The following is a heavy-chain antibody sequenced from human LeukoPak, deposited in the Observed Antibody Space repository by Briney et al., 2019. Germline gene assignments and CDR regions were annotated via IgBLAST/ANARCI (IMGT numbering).Heavy chain of an antibody. Sequence: GGSLRLSCAASGFTFSSYSMNWVRQAPGKGLEWVSSISSSSSYIYYADSVKGRFTISRDNAKNSLYLQMNSLRAEDTAVYYCARLVYCSSTSCYESWFDPWGQGTLVTVSS. CDR3: ARLVYCSSTSCYESWFDP. D-gene: IGHD2-2*01. CDR1: GFTFSSYS. J-gene: IGHJ5*02. CDR2: ISSSSSYI. V-gene: IGHV3-21*01.